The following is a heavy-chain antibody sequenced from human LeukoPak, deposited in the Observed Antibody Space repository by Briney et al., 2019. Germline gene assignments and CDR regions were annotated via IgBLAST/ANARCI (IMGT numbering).Heavy chain of an antibody. Sequence: GGSLRLSCAASGFTFSDYYMSWIRPAPGKGLEWVSYISHSGNTIKYADSVKGRFTISRDNAKNSLYLQMNSLRAEDTAVYYCAKVAAAAPWGYFDYWGQGTLVTVSS. CDR1: GFTFSDYY. CDR3: AKVAAAAPWGYFDY. J-gene: IGHJ4*02. CDR2: ISHSGNTI. D-gene: IGHD2-15*01. V-gene: IGHV3-11*04.